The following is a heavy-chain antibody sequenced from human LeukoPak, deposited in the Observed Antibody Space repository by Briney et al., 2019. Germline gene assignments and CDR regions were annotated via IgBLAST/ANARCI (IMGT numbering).Heavy chain of an antibody. CDR1: GFTFSRNG. V-gene: IGHV3-30*02. J-gene: IGHJ4*02. Sequence: PGGSLRLSCAASGFTFSRNGMHWVRQAPGKGLEWVAFIRYDGSNKYYADSVKGRFTISRDNSKNTLYLQMNSLRAEDTAVYYCATKTRTYYYGSGSYVWGQGTLVTVSS. D-gene: IGHD3-10*01. CDR2: IRYDGSNK. CDR3: ATKTRTYYYGSGSYV.